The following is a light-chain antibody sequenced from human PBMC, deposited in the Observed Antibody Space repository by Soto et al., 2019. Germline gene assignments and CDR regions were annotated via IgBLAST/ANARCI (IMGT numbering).Light chain of an antibody. V-gene: IGKV1-5*03. J-gene: IGKJ1*01. Sequence: DIQMTQSPSTLSASVGDRVTITCRASQSISSWLAWYQQKPGQAPKLLIYKASTLQSGVPSRFSGSGSGTEFTLAISSLHPDDSATYYCQQYNDNWTFGQRTK. CDR2: KAS. CDR1: QSISSW. CDR3: QQYNDNWT.